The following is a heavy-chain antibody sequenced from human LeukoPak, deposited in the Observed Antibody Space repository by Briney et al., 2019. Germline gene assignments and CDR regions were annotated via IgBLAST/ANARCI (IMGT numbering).Heavy chain of an antibody. CDR3: ARDLSSSGWYVYYFDY. CDR1: GYTFTHYR. Sequence: GASVKVSCKASGYTFTHYRLHWVRQAHGQGLEWMGWVNPDSGGTNYQQKFQGRVTMTRDTSISTAYMELSRLRSDDTAVYYCARDLSSSGWYVYYFDYWGQGTLVTVSS. CDR2: VNPDSGGT. V-gene: IGHV1-2*02. J-gene: IGHJ4*02. D-gene: IGHD6-19*01.